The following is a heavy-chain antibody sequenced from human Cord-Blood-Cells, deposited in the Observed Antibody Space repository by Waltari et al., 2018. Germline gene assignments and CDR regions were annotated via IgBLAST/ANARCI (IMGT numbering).Heavy chain of an antibody. V-gene: IGHV2-26*01. CDR3: ARITSHWWHGYVDL. CDR1: GFSLSNARLG. J-gene: IGHJ2*01. Sequence: QVTLKESGPVLVKPTEPLTLTCTVSGFSLSNARLGVCWIRQPPGKALEWLAHIFSNDEKSYSTSLKSRLTISKDTSKRQVVLTMTNMDPVDTATYYCARITSHWWHGYVDLWGRCTLVTVSS. CDR2: IFSNDEK. D-gene: IGHD2-8*02.